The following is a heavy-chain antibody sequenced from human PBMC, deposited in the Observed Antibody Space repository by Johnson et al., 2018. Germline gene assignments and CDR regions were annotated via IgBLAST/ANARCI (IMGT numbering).Heavy chain of an antibody. Sequence: EVQLVETGGGLVKHRGSLRLSCAASGFRSTHSYMTWVRQAPGKGLEWVASIVNSRYIYYAASVKGRFTISKANAADSLFLHMNSPRADDTAVYYCANCSYTGSFYYYGLDVWGPGTTVTVSS. CDR3: ANCSYTGSFYYYGLDV. J-gene: IGHJ6*02. CDR1: GFRSTHSY. CDR2: IVNSRYI. V-gene: IGHV3-69-1*02. D-gene: IGHD1-26*01.